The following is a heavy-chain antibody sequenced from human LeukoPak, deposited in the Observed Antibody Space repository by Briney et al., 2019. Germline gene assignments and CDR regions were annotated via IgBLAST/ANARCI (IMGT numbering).Heavy chain of an antibody. J-gene: IGHJ5*01. CDR1: GGSISSHY. Sequence: SETLSLTCSVSGGSISSHYWAWIRQSAGKGLEWIGRINTSGSTRYSPSLNSRVTMSVDTSKNQISLNLISVTAADTAVYYCARGLTSAYDFNWFDSWGQGTLVTVSS. CDR2: INTSGST. V-gene: IGHV4-4*07. D-gene: IGHD2/OR15-2a*01. CDR3: ARGLTSAYDFNWFDS.